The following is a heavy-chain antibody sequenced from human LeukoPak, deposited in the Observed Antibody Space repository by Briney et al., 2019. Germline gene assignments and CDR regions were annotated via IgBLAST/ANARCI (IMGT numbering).Heavy chain of an antibody. D-gene: IGHD4-17*01. CDR3: ARDHPDYGDSS. Sequence: SGGSLRLSCAASGFTFSSYAMSWVRQAPGKGLEWVSAISGSGGSTYYADSVKGRFTISRDNSKNTLYLQMNSLRVEDTAVYYCARDHPDYGDSSWGQGTLVTVSS. CDR1: GFTFSSYA. V-gene: IGHV3-23*01. J-gene: IGHJ5*02. CDR2: ISGSGGST.